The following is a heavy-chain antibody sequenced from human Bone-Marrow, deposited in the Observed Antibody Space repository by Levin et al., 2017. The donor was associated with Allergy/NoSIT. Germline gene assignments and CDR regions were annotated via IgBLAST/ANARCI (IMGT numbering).Heavy chain of an antibody. J-gene: IGHJ4*02. CDR3: ARDQGLAGPVAVGGLPNFEFDY. D-gene: IGHD2-15*01. CDR1: GFTFSSYA. V-gene: IGHV3-30-3*01. CDR2: ISYDGSNK. Sequence: PGGSLRLSCAASGFTFSSYAMHWVRQAPGKGLEWVAVISYDGSNKYYADSVKGRFTISRDNSKNTLYLQMNSLRAEDTAVYYCARDQGLAGPVAVGGLPNFEFDYWGQGTLVTVSS.